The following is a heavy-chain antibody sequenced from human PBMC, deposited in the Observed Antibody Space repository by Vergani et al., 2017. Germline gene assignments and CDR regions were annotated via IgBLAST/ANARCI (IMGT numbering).Heavy chain of an antibody. CDR1: GFDFSSYI. D-gene: IGHD2/OR15-2a*01. J-gene: IGHJ3*01. CDR2: VSTGTKSQ. CDR3: AGEYSNTSGRGFDF. V-gene: IGHV3-48*01. Sequence: QLVESGGGWVQPGGSLRLSCVVSGFDFSSYIMNWVRQAPGKGLEWVSFVSTGTKSQSYAESVKGRFTISRDSAKNSLYLQMDSLRAEDTAVYYCAGEYSNTSGRGFDFWGQGTKVTVSS.